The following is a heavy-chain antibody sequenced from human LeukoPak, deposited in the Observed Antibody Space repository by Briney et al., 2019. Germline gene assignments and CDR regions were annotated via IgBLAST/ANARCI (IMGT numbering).Heavy chain of an antibody. CDR2: ISSSSDII. CDR3: ARDEYSSGWYDY. CDR1: GFTFSTRS. Sequence: PGGSLRLSCAASGFTFSTRSMNWVRQAPGKGLEWVSYISSSSDIIHYADSVKDRFTISRDNAKNSLYLQMNSLRAEDTAVYYCARDEYSSGWYDYWGQGTLVTVSS. D-gene: IGHD6-19*01. J-gene: IGHJ4*02. V-gene: IGHV3-48*04.